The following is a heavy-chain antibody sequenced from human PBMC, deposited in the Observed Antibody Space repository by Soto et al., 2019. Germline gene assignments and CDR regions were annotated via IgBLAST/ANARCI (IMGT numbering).Heavy chain of an antibody. CDR2: ISGSGGTT. CDR1: GFTFSSNS. D-gene: IGHD3-10*01. J-gene: IGHJ4*02. Sequence: EVQLLESGGGLVQPGGSLRISCLASGFTFSSNSMSWVRQAPGKGLEWVSAISGSGGTTFHADSVKGRSAVSRDNSNSTLYLEMDSLSAEDTAVYYCAKQRADFGSGSDTFFLDNWGRGTLVTVSS. CDR3: AKQRADFGSGSDTFFLDN. V-gene: IGHV3-23*01.